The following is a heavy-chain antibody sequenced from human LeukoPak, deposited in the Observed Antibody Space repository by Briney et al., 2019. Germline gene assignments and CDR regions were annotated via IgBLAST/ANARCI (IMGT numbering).Heavy chain of an antibody. Sequence: GGSLRLSCAASGFTFSSYRMNWVRQAPGKGLEWVSHISSNSSTTYYADSVKGRFTISRDNAKNSLYLQMNSLRAEDTAVYYCSRVGTTITIFGVVTQYYYYYMAVCSEGSSVT. V-gene: IGHV3-48*01. J-gene: IGHJ6*03. CDR3: SRVGTTITIFGVVTQYYYYYMAV. D-gene: IGHD3-3*01. CDR1: GFTFSSYR. CDR2: ISSNSSTT.